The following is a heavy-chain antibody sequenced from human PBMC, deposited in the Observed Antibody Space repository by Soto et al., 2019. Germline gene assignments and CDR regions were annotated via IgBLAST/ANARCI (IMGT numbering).Heavy chain of an antibody. Sequence: PGGSLRLSCSASGFTFRSYGMHWVRQAPGKGLEWVAVIKSDGSNKDYSDSVKGRFTISRDNAKNTLYLQMNSLRAEDTAVYYCARGSNHFDYWGQGTLVTVSS. V-gene: IGHV3-30*03. J-gene: IGHJ4*02. CDR3: ARGSNHFDY. CDR1: GFTFRSYG. D-gene: IGHD4-4*01. CDR2: IKSDGSNK.